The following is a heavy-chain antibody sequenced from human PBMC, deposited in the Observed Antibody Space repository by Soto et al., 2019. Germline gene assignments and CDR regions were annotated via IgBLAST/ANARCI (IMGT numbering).Heavy chain of an antibody. CDR3: ASATIAAAGNYYFYGIDV. Sequence: ASVKVSCKASGYTFTSYGISWVRQAPGQGLEWMGWISAYNGNTNYAQKLQGRVTMTTDTSTSTAYMELRSLRSDDTAVYYWASATIAAAGNYYFYGIDVWGQGTTVTVSS. CDR2: ISAYNGNT. D-gene: IGHD6-13*01. CDR1: GYTFTSYG. V-gene: IGHV1-18*01. J-gene: IGHJ6*02.